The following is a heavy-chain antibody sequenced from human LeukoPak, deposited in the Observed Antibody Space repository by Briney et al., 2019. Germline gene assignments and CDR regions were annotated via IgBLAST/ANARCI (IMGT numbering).Heavy chain of an antibody. D-gene: IGHD3-22*01. CDR2: IIPILGIA. J-gene: IGHJ4*02. Sequence: ASVKVSCKASGGTFSSYAISWVRQAPGQGLEWMGRIIPILGIANYAQKFQGRVTITADKSTSTAYVELSSLRSEDTAVYYCARDPPNYYDSSGYYSTLDYWGQGTLVTVSS. CDR3: ARDPPNYYDSSGYYSTLDY. V-gene: IGHV1-69*04. CDR1: GGTFSSYA.